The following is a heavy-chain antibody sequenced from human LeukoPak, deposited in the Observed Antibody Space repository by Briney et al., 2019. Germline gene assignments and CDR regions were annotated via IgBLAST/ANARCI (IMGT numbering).Heavy chain of an antibody. CDR2: INPNSGGT. Sequence: ASVKVSXKASGYTFSGLYIHWVRQAPGQGLEWMGWINPNSGGTNYAQKFQGRVTMTRDTSISTAYMELSRLRSDDAAVYYCARVKNYYDSSGYLYYFDYWGQGTLVTVSS. CDR1: GYTFSGLY. CDR3: ARVKNYYDSSGYLYYFDY. J-gene: IGHJ4*02. V-gene: IGHV1-2*02. D-gene: IGHD3-22*01.